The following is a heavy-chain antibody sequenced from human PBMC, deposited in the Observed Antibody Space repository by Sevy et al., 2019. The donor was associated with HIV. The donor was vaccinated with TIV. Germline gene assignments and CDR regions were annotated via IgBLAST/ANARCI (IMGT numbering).Heavy chain of an antibody. CDR1: GFTFNTHA. D-gene: IGHD3-22*01. Sequence: GGSLRLSCTASGFTFNTHAMTWVRQAPGKGLEWVSVISGPGLSTYYADSVKGRFTISRDNSQNTLYLQMNSLGVDDTATYYCAKALNPALESMIEVILRTLKGFDVWGQGTMVTVSS. CDR3: AKALNPALESMIEVILRTLKGFDV. V-gene: IGHV3-23*01. CDR2: ISGPGLST. J-gene: IGHJ3*01.